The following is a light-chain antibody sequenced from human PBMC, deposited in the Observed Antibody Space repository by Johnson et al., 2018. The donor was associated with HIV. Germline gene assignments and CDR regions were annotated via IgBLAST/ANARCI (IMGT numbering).Light chain of an antibody. Sequence: QSVLTQPPSVSAAPGQKVTISCSGSSSNIVCNYVSWYQQLPGTAPKLLIFDNNKRPSGIPDRFSASKSGTSATLGITGLQTGAEADYYCGTWDSSLSAGGVFGTGTKVTVL. V-gene: IGLV1-51*01. CDR2: DNN. CDR1: SSNIVCNY. J-gene: IGLJ1*01. CDR3: GTWDSSLSAGGV.